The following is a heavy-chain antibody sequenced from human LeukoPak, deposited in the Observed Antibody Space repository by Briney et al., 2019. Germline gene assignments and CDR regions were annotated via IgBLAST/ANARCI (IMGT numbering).Heavy chain of an antibody. J-gene: IGHJ4*02. Sequence: GGSLRLSCAASGFTFSSYAMSWVRQAPGKGLEWVSAISGSGGSTYYADSVKGRFTISRDNSKNTLYLQMNSLRAEDTAVYYCAKDLNSGWYSLHFDYWGQGTLVTVSS. CDR3: AKDLNSGWYSLHFDY. V-gene: IGHV3-23*01. D-gene: IGHD6-19*01. CDR1: GFTFSSYA. CDR2: ISGSGGST.